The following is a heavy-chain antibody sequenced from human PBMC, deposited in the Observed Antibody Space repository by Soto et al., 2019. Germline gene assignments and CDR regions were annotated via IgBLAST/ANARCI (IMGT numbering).Heavy chain of an antibody. CDR3: AKEGGYCSGGSCYGDY. D-gene: IGHD2-15*01. J-gene: IGHJ4*02. CDR1: GFTFSSYA. V-gene: IGHV3-23*01. CDR2: ISGSGGST. Sequence: EVQLLESGGGLVQPGGSLRLSCAASGFTFSSYAMSWVRQAPGKGLEWVSAISGSGGSTYYADSVKGRFTISRDNSKNTLYLQMNSLRAEDTAVYYCAKEGGYCSGGSCYGDYWGQGTLVTVSS.